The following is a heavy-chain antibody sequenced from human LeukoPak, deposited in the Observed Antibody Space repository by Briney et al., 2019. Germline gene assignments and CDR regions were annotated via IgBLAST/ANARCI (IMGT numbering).Heavy chain of an antibody. CDR2: INHSGST. D-gene: IGHD3-22*01. J-gene: IGHJ4*02. CDR3: AREPISGYWASTPPDY. V-gene: IGHV4-34*01. CDR1: GGSFSGYY. Sequence: SETLSLTCAVYGGSFSGYYWSWIRQPPGKGLEWIGEINHSGSTNYNPCLKSRVTISVDTSKNQFSLKLSSVTAADTAVYYCAREPISGYWASTPPDYWGQGTLVTISS.